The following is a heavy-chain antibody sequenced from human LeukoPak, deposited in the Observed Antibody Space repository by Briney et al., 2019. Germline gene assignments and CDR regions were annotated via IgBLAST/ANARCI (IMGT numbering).Heavy chain of an antibody. D-gene: IGHD3-3*01. J-gene: IGHJ5*02. CDR1: GFTFSSYS. CDR3: ARALASTFWSVYYTRHSNPNWFDP. V-gene: IGHV3-21*01. CDR2: ISSSSSYI. Sequence: GGSLRLSCAASGFTFSSYSMNWVRQAPGKGLEWVSSISSSSSYIYYADSVKGRFTISRDNAKNSLYLQMNSLRAEDTAVYYCARALASTFWSVYYTRHSNPNWFDPWGQGTLVTVSS.